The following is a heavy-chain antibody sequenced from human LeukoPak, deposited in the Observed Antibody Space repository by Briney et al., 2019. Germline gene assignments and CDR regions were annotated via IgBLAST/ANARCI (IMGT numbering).Heavy chain of an antibody. CDR1: GFTFSSYW. CDR2: IKQDGSEK. CDR3: ARDQWVHYYYYGMDV. J-gene: IGHJ6*02. Sequence: GGSLRLSCAASGFTFSSYWMSWVRQAPGKGLEWVANIKQDGSEKYYVDSVKGRFTISRDNAKNSLYLQMNSLRAEDTAVYYCARDQWVHYYYYGMDVWGQGTTVTVSS. D-gene: IGHD1-26*01. V-gene: IGHV3-7*03.